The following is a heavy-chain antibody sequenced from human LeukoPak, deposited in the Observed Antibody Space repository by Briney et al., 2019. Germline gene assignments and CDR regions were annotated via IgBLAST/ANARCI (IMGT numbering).Heavy chain of an antibody. Sequence: GGSLRLSCAASGSTFGNYYMSWVRQAPGKGLEWVANIKHDGNWKFYADSVKGRFTVSRDNAKNSLYLQMNSLRAEDTAVYHCARDWVAVAYNDYWGQGTLVTVSS. CDR1: GSTFGNYY. CDR2: IKHDGNWK. J-gene: IGHJ4*02. V-gene: IGHV3-7*03. CDR3: ARDWVAVAYNDY. D-gene: IGHD6-19*01.